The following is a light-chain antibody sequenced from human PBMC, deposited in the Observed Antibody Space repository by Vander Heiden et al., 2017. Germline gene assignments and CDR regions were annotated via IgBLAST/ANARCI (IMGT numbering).Light chain of an antibody. Sequence: ILLTQSPRTLSSSPAVRATLPCRASQSLSSSYVAWYQQKPGLAPRLLIYGVSSRATGIPDTFSGSASGADFTLTISRLDPEDFAVYYTQQDGGSPHTFGQGTKVEIK. J-gene: IGKJ2*01. CDR3: QQDGGSPHT. CDR1: QSLSSSY. V-gene: IGKV3-20*01. CDR2: GVS.